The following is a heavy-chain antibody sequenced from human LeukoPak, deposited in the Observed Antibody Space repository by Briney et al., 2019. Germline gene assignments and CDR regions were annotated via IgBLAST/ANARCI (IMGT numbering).Heavy chain of an antibody. CDR1: GYTFTSYY. D-gene: IGHD5-24*01. CDR3: ARGPMRDGYNKFSPIGGY. J-gene: IGHJ4*02. V-gene: IGHV1-46*01. CDR2: INPSGGST. Sequence: ASVKVSCKASGYTFTSYYMHWVRQAPGQGLEWMGIINPSGGSTSYAQKFQGRVTMTRDTSTSTVYMELSSLGSEDTAVYYCARGPMRDGYNKFSPIGGYWGQGTLVTVSS.